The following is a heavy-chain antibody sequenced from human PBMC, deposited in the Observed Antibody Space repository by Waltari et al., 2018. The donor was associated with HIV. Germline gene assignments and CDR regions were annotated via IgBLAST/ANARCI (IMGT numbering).Heavy chain of an antibody. Sequence: QVQLVESWGGLVKPGGPLRLSLSDSGFTFRHPPLTWIRQPPGKGVEWVSYINTGGSNSQYSDSVKGRFTISRDNAKNALYLQMDNLRGEDTAVYYCARPRYSGYDYPTYFDSWGQGNLVTVSS. CDR2: INTGGSNS. CDR3: ARPRYSGYDYPTYFDS. V-gene: IGHV3-11*01. CDR1: GFTFRHPP. D-gene: IGHD5-12*01. J-gene: IGHJ4*02.